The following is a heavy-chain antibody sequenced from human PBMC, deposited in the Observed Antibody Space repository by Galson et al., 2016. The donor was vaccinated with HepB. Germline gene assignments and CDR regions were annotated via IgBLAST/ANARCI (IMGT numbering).Heavy chain of an antibody. V-gene: IGHV3-74*01. CDR1: GFTFSSYW. CDR2: SNGDGSST. CDR3: ASVGCSTTSCYRHSPYYFDY. J-gene: IGHJ4*02. D-gene: IGHD2-2*01. Sequence: SLRLSCAASGFTFSSYWMHWVRQAPGKGLVWVSRSNGDGSSTTYADSVKGRFTISRDNAKNTLYLQMNSLRAEDTAMYYCASVGCSTTSCYRHSPYYFDYGAREPWSPSPQ.